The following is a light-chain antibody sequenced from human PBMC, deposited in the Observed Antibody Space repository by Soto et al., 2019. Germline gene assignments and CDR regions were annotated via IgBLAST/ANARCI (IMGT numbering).Light chain of an antibody. CDR2: DNN. J-gene: IGLJ3*02. V-gene: IGLV1-51*01. CDR1: TSNIGNNY. Sequence: QSVLTQPPSVSAAPGQKVTISCSGSTSNIGNNYVSWYQQLPGTAPKYLIYDNNNRPSGIPDRFSGFKSGTSASLGITGLQSGDEADYYCGTWDTSLSVWVLGGGTKVTVL. CDR3: GTWDTSLSVWV.